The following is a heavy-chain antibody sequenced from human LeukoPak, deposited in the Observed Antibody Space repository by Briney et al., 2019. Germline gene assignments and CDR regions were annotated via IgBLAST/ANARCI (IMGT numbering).Heavy chain of an antibody. V-gene: IGHV4-59*01. CDR2: IYYRGST. Sequence: RSSETLSLTCTFSADSFSDYYWTWIGRPPGGTLEWIGHIYYRGSTKYNPSLKNRVSISVDTSKNQVSLTLTSVTAADTAVYYCARAMRWTSGPVELGWFDRWGQGTQVTVSS. CDR1: ADSFSDYY. D-gene: IGHD1-1*01. CDR3: ARAMRWTSGPVELGWFDR. J-gene: IGHJ5*02.